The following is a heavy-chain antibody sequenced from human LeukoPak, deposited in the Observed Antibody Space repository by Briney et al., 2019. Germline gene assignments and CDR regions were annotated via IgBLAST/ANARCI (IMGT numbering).Heavy chain of an antibody. D-gene: IGHD6-13*01. J-gene: IGHJ4*02. Sequence: PSETLSLTCAVSGYSISSGYYWGWIRQRPGKGLEWIGSIYHSGSTYYNPSLKSRVTISVDTSKNQFSLKLSSVTAADTAVYYCARHEIAATLNDYWGQGTLVTVSS. CDR2: IYHSGST. V-gene: IGHV4-38-2*01. CDR3: ARHEIAATLNDY. CDR1: GYSISSGYY.